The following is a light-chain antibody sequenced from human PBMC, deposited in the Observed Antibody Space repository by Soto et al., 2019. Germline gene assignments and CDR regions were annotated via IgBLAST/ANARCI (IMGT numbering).Light chain of an antibody. CDR1: QNIGRN. CDR3: HQYNPWPPP. J-gene: IGKJ4*01. CDR2: DAS. Sequence: EIVMTQSPATLSVAPGERATLSCRASQNIGRNLAWYQQIPGQAPRLLFYDASTRATGIPDRFSASGSGTEFTLTITSLQSEDFAVYYCHQYNPWPPPFGGGTKVDI. V-gene: IGKV3-15*01.